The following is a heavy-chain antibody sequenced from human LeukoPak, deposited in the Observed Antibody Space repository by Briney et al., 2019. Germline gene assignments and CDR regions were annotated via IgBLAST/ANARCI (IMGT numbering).Heavy chain of an antibody. CDR2: IYYSGST. CDR3: ARDHRGMAAAGRGVYYYYMDV. J-gene: IGHJ6*03. D-gene: IGHD6-13*01. V-gene: IGHV4-59*01. Sequence: PSETLSLTCTVSGGSISSYYWSWIRQPPGKGLEWIGYIYYSGSTNYNPSLKSRVTISVDTSKNQFSLKLSSVTAADTAVYYCARDHRGMAAAGRGVYYYYMDVWGKGTTVTVSS. CDR1: GGSISSYY.